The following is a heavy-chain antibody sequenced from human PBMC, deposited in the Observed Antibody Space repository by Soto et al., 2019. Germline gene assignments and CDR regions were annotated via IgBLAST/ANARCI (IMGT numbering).Heavy chain of an antibody. CDR3: ARDGEYYYGSGSYPDY. J-gene: IGHJ4*02. CDR1: GFTFSSYS. V-gene: IGHV3-21*01. CDR2: SSSSSSYI. Sequence: LRLSCAASGFTFSSYSMNWVRQAPGKGLEWVSSSSSSSSYIYYADSVKGRFTISRDNAKNSLYLQMNSLRAEDTAVYYCARDGEYYYGSGSYPDYWGQGTLVTVSS. D-gene: IGHD3-10*01.